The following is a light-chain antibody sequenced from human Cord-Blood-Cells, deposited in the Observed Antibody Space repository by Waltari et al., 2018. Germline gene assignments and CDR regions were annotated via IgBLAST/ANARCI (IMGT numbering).Light chain of an antibody. CDR1: QSVSSSY. Sequence: EIVLTQSPGTLSLSPGERATLPCRASQSVSSSYLAWYQQKPGQAPRLLSYGASSRATGIPDRFSGSGSGTDFTLTISRLEPEDFAVYYCQQYGSSQGLTFGGGTKVEIK. CDR2: GAS. V-gene: IGKV3-20*01. J-gene: IGKJ4*01. CDR3: QQYGSSQGLT.